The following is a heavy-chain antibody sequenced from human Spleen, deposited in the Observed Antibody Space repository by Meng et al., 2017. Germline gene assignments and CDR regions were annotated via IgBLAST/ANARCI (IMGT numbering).Heavy chain of an antibody. D-gene: IGHD5-12*01. V-gene: IGHV4-34*01. Sequence: GSLRLSCAVYGGSFSGYYWSWIRQPPGKGLEWIGEINHSGSTNYNPSLKRRVTISADTSKNQFSLRLTSVTAADTAVYYCARDSYSGYAMAYWGQGTLVTVSS. CDR1: GGSFSGYY. CDR2: INHSGST. CDR3: ARDSYSGYAMAY. J-gene: IGHJ4*02.